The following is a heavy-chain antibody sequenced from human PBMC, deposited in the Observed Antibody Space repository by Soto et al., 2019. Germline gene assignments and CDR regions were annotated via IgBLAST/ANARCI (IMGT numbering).Heavy chain of an antibody. CDR1: GFAFSSYA. Sequence: GGSLRLSCAASGFAFSSYAMSWVRQAPGKGLEWVSAISGSGGSTYYADSVKGRFTISRDNSKNTLYLQMNSLRAEDTAVYYCASAAREYYYYGMDVWGQGTTVTVSS. CDR2: ISGSGGST. J-gene: IGHJ6*02. CDR3: ASAAREYYYYGMDV. V-gene: IGHV3-23*01.